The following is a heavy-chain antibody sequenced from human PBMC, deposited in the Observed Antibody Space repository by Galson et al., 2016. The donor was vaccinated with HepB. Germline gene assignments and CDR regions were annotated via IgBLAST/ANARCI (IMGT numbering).Heavy chain of an antibody. D-gene: IGHD3-10*01. V-gene: IGHV1-2*02. J-gene: IGHJ4*02. CDR2: INPSSGGT. Sequence: SVKASCKASGYTFTDYYIHWVRQAPGQGLEWMGWINPSSGGTKYVQKFQGRVTMTGDTSINTAYMELTRVRSDDTAVYYCSRHHQRSGSGSYHSDFDYWGQGTLVTVAS. CDR1: GYTFTDYY. CDR3: SRHHQRSGSGSYHSDFDY.